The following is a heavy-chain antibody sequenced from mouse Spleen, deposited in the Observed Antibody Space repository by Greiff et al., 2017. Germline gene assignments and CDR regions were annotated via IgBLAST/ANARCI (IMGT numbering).Heavy chain of an antibody. J-gene: IGHJ3*01. V-gene: IGHV2-6*01. CDR3: ASDGLGQGGFAY. Sequence: VQLQQSGPGLVAPSQSLSITCTVSGFSLTSYGVDWVRQSPGKGLEWLGVIWGGGGTNYNSALKSRLSISKDNSKSQVFLKMNSLQTDDTAMYYCASDGLGQGGFAYWGQGTLVTVSA. D-gene: IGHD4-1*01. CDR1: GFSLTSYG. CDR2: IWGGGGT.